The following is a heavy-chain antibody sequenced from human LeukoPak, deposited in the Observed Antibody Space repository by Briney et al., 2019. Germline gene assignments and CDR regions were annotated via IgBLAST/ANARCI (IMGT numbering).Heavy chain of an antibody. CDR2: ISANSGST. CDR1: GYNFIGYY. CDR3: ARAMSGDVTDY. J-gene: IGHJ4*02. Sequence: ASVKVSCKAFGYNFIGYYIYWMRQAPRQRLEYMGWISANSGSTNYAENFQGRVSMTRDTSISTVYMELSRLRFDDTAVYYCARAMSGDVTDYWGQGTLVTVSS. D-gene: IGHD5-24*01. V-gene: IGHV1-2*02.